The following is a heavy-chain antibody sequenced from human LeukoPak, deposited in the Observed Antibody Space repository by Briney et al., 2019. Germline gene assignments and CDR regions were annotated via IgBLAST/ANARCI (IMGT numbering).Heavy chain of an antibody. D-gene: IGHD5-12*01. J-gene: IGHJ5*02. Sequence: SETLSLTCTVSGGSISSGNYYWSWIRQPAGMGLEWIVRIYISGGTNYNLSPKSRLTISIDTSKNQFYLRLSSVTAADTAVYYCARVRRNSGDKYFDPWGQGTRVTVSS. V-gene: IGHV4-61*02. CDR1: GGSISSGNYY. CDR2: IYISGGT. CDR3: ARVRRNSGDKYFDP.